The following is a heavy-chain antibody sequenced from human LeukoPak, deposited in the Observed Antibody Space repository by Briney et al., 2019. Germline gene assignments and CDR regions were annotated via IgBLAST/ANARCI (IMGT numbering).Heavy chain of an antibody. Sequence: ASVKVSCKASGYTFSDYDINWVRQATGQGLEWMGWINPNSGNAGYAQKFQGRVTMTRNTSISTAYMELSSLRSEDTAVYYCARALAWGGSSYSYYYMDVWDKGTTVTVSS. CDR1: GYTFSDYD. CDR2: INPNSGNA. CDR3: ARALAWGGSSYSYYYMDV. V-gene: IGHV1-8*01. D-gene: IGHD1-26*01. J-gene: IGHJ6*03.